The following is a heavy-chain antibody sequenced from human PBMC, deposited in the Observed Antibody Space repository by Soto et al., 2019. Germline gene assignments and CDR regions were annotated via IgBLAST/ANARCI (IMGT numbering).Heavy chain of an antibody. D-gene: IGHD6-13*01. CDR1: GFTFSSYD. CDR2: IGTAGDT. Sequence: PGGSLRLSCAASGFTFSSYDMHWVRQATGKGLEWVSAIGTAGDTYYPGSVKGRFTISRENAKNSLYLQMNSLRAEDTAVYYCARDRIAAAGTAAYYYYGMDVWGQGTTVTVS. CDR3: ARDRIAAAGTAAYYYYGMDV. V-gene: IGHV3-13*01. J-gene: IGHJ6*02.